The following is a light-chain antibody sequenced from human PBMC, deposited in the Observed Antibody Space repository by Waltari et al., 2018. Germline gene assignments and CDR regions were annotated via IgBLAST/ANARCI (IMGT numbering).Light chain of an antibody. CDR3: VQGSQLPIT. V-gene: IGKV2-28*01. CDR2: LGS. J-gene: IGKJ5*01. Sequence: DIVMTQSPLSLPVTPGEPASISCRSCQSLRDSNGYNYLDWHLQRPGQSRQLLLYLGSNRASGVPVRFSGSGSGTDFTLKISRVEAEDVGVYYCVQGSQLPITFGQGTRLEIK. CDR1: QSLRDSNGYNY.